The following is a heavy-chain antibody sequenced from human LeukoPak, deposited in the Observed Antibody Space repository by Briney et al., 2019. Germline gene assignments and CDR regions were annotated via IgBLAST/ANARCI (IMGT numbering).Heavy chain of an antibody. Sequence: PGGSLRLSCAASGFTFSSYWMSWVRQAPGKGLEWVSAISGSGGSTYYADSVKGRFTISRDNSKNTLYLQMNSLRAEDTAVYYCAKAPRALYDSSGYSTTGYFDYWGQGTLVTVSS. V-gene: IGHV3-23*01. CDR1: GFTFSSYW. D-gene: IGHD3-22*01. CDR3: AKAPRALYDSSGYSTTGYFDY. J-gene: IGHJ4*02. CDR2: ISGSGGST.